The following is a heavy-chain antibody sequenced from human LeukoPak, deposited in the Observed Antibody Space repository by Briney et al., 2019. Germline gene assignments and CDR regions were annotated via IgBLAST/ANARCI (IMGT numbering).Heavy chain of an antibody. V-gene: IGHV4-61*02. CDR2: IYTSGST. CDR1: GGSISSGSYY. CDR3: ARGRATGSPTARRYYSYYMDV. J-gene: IGHJ6*03. D-gene: IGHD1-1*01. Sequence: PSETLSLTCTVSGGSISSGSYYWSWIRQPAGKGLEWIGRIYTSGSTNYNPSLKSRVTISVDTSKNQFSLNLSSVTAADTAVYFCARGRATGSPTARRYYSYYMDVWGKGTTVTVSS.